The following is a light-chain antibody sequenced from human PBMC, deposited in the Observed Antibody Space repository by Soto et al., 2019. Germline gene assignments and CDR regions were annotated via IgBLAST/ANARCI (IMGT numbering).Light chain of an antibody. CDR1: SSDVGGYNY. V-gene: IGLV2-14*01. CDR3: SSFTSSSTYV. Sequence: QSVLTQPASVSGSPGQSIAISCTGTSSDVGGYNYVSWYQQHPGKAPKLIIYDVPNRPSGVSDRFSGSKSGNTASLTISGLQAEDEADYYCSSFTSSSTYVFGSGTKVTV. J-gene: IGLJ1*01. CDR2: DVP.